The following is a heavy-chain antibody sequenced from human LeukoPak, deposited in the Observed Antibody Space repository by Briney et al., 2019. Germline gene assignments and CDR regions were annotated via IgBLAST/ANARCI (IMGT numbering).Heavy chain of an antibody. V-gene: IGHV5-51*01. D-gene: IGHD6-13*01. J-gene: IGHJ5*02. CDR3: ARHARQQLDNWFDP. CDR2: IYPGDSDT. CDR1: GYNFATYW. Sequence: GEALQISCKGSGYNFATYWIGWVRQMPGKGLEWMGIIYPGDSDTRYSPSFQGQVTISVDKSISTAYLQWSSLKASDTAMHYCARHARQQLDNWFDPWGQGTLVTVSS.